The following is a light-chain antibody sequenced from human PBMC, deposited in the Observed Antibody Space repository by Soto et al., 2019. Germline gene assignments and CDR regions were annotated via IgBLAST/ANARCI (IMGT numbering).Light chain of an antibody. J-gene: IGKJ5*01. CDR3: QQLSYFPRGT. Sequence: IQLTQSPSSLSASVGDRVTMTCRASLGISSAVAWYQQKPGKAPKLLVYSASTLQSGVPSRFSGSGSGTHFTLTNSSLHPEDFATYYCQQLSYFPRGTFGQGTRLEV. CDR2: SAS. V-gene: IGKV1-9*01. CDR1: LGISSA.